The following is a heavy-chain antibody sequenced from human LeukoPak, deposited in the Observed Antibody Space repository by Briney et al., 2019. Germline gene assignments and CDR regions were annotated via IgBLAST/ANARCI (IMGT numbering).Heavy chain of an antibody. V-gene: IGHV3-7*03. D-gene: IGHD3-10*01. CDR1: GFTFIRYW. CDR2: IKQDGSEK. J-gene: IGHJ5*02. CDR3: ARAGSGSYYNEGWNDCFDP. Sequence: TGGSLRLSCAASGFTFIRYWMSWVRQAPGKGLEWVANIKQDGSEKYYVDSVKGRFTISRDNAKNSLYLQMNSLRAEDTAVYYCARAGSGSYYNEGWNDCFDPWGQGTLVTVSS.